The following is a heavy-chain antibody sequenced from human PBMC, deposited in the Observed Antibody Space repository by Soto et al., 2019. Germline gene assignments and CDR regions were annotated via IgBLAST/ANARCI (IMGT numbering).Heavy chain of an antibody. CDR2: ISGSGGST. V-gene: IGHV3-23*01. CDR1: GFTFSSYA. Sequence: GGSLRLSCAASGFTFSSYAMSWVRQAPGKGLEWVSAISGSGGSTYYADSVKGRFTISRDNSKNTLYLQMNSLRAKDTAVYYCAKPYYYDRSGYYPAPFYYYYGMDVWGQGTTVTVSS. J-gene: IGHJ6*02. CDR3: AKPYYYDRSGYYPAPFYYYYGMDV. D-gene: IGHD3-22*01.